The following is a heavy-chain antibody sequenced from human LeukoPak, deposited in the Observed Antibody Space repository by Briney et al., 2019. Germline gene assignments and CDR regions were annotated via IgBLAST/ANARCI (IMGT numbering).Heavy chain of an antibody. J-gene: IGHJ4*02. CDR2: IWYDGSNK. Sequence: PGGSLRLSCVASGFTLSNYGMHWVRQAPGMGLEWMAVIWYDGSNKNYRDSVRGRFTISRDNFKNTLYLEMNSLRAEDTAVYYCATARNNHDYSGFSALDHWGQGTLVTVAS. V-gene: IGHV3-33*01. D-gene: IGHD3-16*01. CDR3: ATARNNHDYSGFSALDH. CDR1: GFTLSNYG.